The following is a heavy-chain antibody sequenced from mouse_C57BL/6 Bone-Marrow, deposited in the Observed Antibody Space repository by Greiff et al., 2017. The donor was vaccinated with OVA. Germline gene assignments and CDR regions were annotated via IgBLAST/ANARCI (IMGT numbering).Heavy chain of an antibody. V-gene: IGHV7-3*01. CDR2: IRNKANGYTT. CDR1: GFTFTDYY. CDR3: ARSPPYSYFDV. Sequence: EVKLVESGGGLVQPGGSLSLSCAASGFTFTDYYMSWVRQPPGKALEWLGFIRNKANGYTTEYSSTVKGRLTIPRDNYQSILYLQMNALRAEDNATYYCARSPPYSYFDVWGKGTTVTVSS. J-gene: IGHJ1*03.